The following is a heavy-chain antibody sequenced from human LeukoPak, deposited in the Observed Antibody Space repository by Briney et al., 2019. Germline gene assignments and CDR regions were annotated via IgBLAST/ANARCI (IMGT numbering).Heavy chain of an antibody. CDR2: VYKSGGT. CDR3: ARISLTMRDAFNI. Sequence: SETLSLTCTVSGVSVSSGNYYWSWIRQPPGKGLEWIGYVYKSGGTNYNPSLKGRVTISVDTSKNQFSLKLSSVTTADTAVYYCARISLTMRDAFNIWGQETTVTVST. CDR1: GVSVSSGNYY. V-gene: IGHV4-61*01. J-gene: IGHJ3*02. D-gene: IGHD4/OR15-4a*01.